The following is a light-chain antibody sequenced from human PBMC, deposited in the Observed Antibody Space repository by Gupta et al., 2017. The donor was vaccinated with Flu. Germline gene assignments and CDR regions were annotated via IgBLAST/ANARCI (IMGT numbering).Light chain of an antibody. J-gene: IGKJ3*01. CDR3: QQSYSTPFT. CDR1: QSISSY. Sequence: DIQMTQSPSSLSASVGDRVTITCRASQSISSYLNWYQHKPGKAPKLLIYTASSLQSGVPSRFSCSGSGTDFTLTISSLQPEDFATYYCQQSYSTPFTFGPGTKVDIK. V-gene: IGKV1-39*01. CDR2: TAS.